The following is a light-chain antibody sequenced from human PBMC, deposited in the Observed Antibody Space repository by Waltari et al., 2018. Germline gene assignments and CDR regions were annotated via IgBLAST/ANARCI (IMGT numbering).Light chain of an antibody. CDR3: QKHESLPGT. Sequence: EIVLTQSPGTLSLSPGERATLSCRASQSIGRYLVWYKQNPGQAPRLLIYAASSRATGSPDRFSGSGSGTDFSLTISRLEPEDFAVYYCQKHESLPGTFGQGTKVEIK. J-gene: IGKJ1*01. V-gene: IGKV3-20*01. CDR2: AAS. CDR1: QSIGRY.